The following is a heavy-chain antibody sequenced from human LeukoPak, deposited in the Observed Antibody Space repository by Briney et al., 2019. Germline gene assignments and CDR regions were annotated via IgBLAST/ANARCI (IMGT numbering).Heavy chain of an antibody. CDR1: DYSITEFC. D-gene: IGHD3-9*01. CDR3: TTPYIFSGSFDY. J-gene: IGHJ4*02. V-gene: IGHV1-24*01. CDR2: SNHGDGEK. Sequence: ASVNVSCNVSDYSITEFCIRWVRQPPGKGLEWMGGSNHGDGEKIYAQRFQGRVIMTENTSTETAYMELSSLRFEDTAVYYCTTPYIFSGSFDYWGQGSLVTVSS.